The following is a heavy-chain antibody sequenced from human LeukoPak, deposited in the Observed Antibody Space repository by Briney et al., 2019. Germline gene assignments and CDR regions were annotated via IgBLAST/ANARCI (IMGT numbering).Heavy chain of an antibody. CDR1: GYTFTSYA. CDR3: ARGEQWEPTDLDY. J-gene: IGHJ4*02. Sequence: ASVKVSCKASGYTFTSYAMHWVRQAPGQRLEWMGWINAGNGNTKYSQEFQGRVTITRDTSASTAYMELSSLRSEDMAVYYCARGEQWEPTDLDYWGQGTLVTVSS. D-gene: IGHD1-26*01. CDR2: INAGNGNT. V-gene: IGHV1-3*03.